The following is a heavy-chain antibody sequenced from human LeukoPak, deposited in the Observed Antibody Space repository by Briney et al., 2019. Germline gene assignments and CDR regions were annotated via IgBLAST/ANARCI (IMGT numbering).Heavy chain of an antibody. CDR3: ARGERLGLDY. CDR1: GVPISNYY. D-gene: IGHD1-26*01. CDR2: IYYSGSI. V-gene: IGHV4-59*01. J-gene: IGHJ4*02. Sequence: SETLSPTCTVSGVPISNYYWSWIRQPPGKGLEWIGYIYYSGSINYNPSLKSRVTISVDTSKNQFSLKLTSVTAADTAVYYCARGERLGLDYWGQGTLVTVSS.